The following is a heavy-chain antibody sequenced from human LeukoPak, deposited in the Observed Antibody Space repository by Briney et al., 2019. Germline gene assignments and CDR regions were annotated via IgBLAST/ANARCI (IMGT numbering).Heavy chain of an antibody. CDR2: VHHDGDT. D-gene: IGHD3-22*01. CDR1: GGSITSNW. J-gene: IGHJ3*02. Sequence: PSETLSLTCAVSGGSITSNWWSWVRQSPEKGLEWIGEVHHDGDTNYNPSFKSRVNMSVDKSKKHFSLMPTSVTAADTAVYHCASYYHTLGWTFDIWGPGTLVTVSS. V-gene: IGHV4-4*02. CDR3: ASYYHTLGWTFDI.